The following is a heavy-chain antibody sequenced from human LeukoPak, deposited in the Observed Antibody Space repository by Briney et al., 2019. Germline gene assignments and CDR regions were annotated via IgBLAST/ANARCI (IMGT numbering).Heavy chain of an antibody. V-gene: IGHV3-48*04. CDR1: GFTFSSYS. Sequence: PGGSLRLSCAASGFTFSSYSMNWVRQAPGKGLEWVSYISSSSSTIYYADSVKGRFTISRDNAKNSLYLQMNSLRAEDTAVYYCARDRGDQLLWGLDYWGQGTLVTVSS. J-gene: IGHJ4*02. CDR2: ISSSSSTI. D-gene: IGHD2-2*01. CDR3: ARDRGDQLLWGLDY.